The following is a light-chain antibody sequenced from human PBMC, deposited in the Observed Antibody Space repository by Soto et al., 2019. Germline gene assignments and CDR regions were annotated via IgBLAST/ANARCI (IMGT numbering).Light chain of an antibody. V-gene: IGLV1-44*01. J-gene: IGLJ1*01. CDR2: GNN. Sequence: QSVLTQPPTASGTPGQRVTIPCSGSRSNIGTNTVNWYQQLPGTAPKLLMYGNNDRPAGVSDRFSGSQSGTSASLAISGLQSEDEAVYYCASWDDSLNGFYVFGTGTKLTVL. CDR3: ASWDDSLNGFYV. CDR1: RSNIGTNT.